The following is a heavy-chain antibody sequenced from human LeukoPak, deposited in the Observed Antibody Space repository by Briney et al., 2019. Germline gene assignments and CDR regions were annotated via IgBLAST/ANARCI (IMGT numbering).Heavy chain of an antibody. D-gene: IGHD1-14*01. Sequence: KPSETLSLTCTVSGGSISSHYWSWIRQPPGKGLERLGSIFHSGSTYYSPSSKSRVTISADTSKNQFSLRLPSVTAADTAVYYCAGWSSGSSAYDIWGHGTMVTVSS. J-gene: IGHJ3*02. CDR2: IFHSGST. V-gene: IGHV4-59*04. CDR3: AGWSSGSSAYDI. CDR1: GGSISSHY.